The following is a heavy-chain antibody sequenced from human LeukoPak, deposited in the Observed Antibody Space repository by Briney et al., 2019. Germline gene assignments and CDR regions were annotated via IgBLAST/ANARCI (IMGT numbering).Heavy chain of an antibody. D-gene: IGHD1-26*01. CDR2: IRYDGSNK. CDR3: AKDPLTDFIVGAPRSGYFDY. Sequence: GGSLRLSCAASGFTFSSYGMHWVRQAPGKGLEWVAFIRYDGSNKYYADSVKGRFTISRDNSKNTLYLQMNSLRAEDTAVYYCAKDPLTDFIVGAPRSGYFDYWGQGTLVTVSS. V-gene: IGHV3-30*02. J-gene: IGHJ4*02. CDR1: GFTFSSYG.